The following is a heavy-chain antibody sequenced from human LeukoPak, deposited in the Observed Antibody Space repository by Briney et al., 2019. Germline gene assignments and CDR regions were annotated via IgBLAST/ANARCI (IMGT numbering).Heavy chain of an antibody. CDR2: INPNSGGT. J-gene: IGHJ4*02. Sequence: ASVKVSCKASGYTFTGYYMHWVRQAPGQGLEWMGWINPNSGGTNYAQKFQGRVTMTRDTSISTAYMELSRLRSDDTAVYYCARRSVVTAGFDYWGQGTLVTVSS. CDR1: GYTFTGYY. D-gene: IGHD2-21*02. CDR3: ARRSVVTAGFDY. V-gene: IGHV1-2*02.